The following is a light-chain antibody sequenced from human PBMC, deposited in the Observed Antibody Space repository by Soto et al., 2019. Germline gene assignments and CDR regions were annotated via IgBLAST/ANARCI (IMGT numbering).Light chain of an antibody. J-gene: IGLJ1*01. CDR1: VSNIGSNT. Sequence: QSVLTQPPSASGPPGQRVTISCSGSVSNIGSNTVNWYQHLPGTAPRFLIYSNGQRPSGVPDRVSGSKSGTSASLAISGLQSEDEADYYCAAWDDSLNVYVFGTGTKVTVL. V-gene: IGLV1-44*01. CDR3: AAWDDSLNVYV. CDR2: SNG.